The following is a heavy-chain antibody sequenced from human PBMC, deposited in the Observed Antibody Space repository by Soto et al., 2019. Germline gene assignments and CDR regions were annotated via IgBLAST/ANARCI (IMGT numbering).Heavy chain of an antibody. Sequence: ASETLSLTCTVSGGSISSYYWSWIRQPPGKGLEWIGYTYYSGSTNYNPSLKSRVTISVDTSKNQFSLKLSSVTAADTAVYYCARDSRTPQPKNYYHYGMDVWGQGTRVTVSS. CDR2: TYYSGST. CDR3: ARDSRTPQPKNYYHYGMDV. J-gene: IGHJ6*02. CDR1: GGSISSYY. V-gene: IGHV4-59*01.